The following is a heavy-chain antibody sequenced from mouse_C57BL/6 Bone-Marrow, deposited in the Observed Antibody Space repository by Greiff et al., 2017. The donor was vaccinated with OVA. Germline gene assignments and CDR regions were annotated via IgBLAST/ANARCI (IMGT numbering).Heavy chain of an antibody. CDR2: IDPENGDT. Sequence: VQLKQSGAELVRPGASVKLSCTASGFNIKDDYMHWVKQRPEQGLEWIGWIDPENGDTEYASKFQGKATIKADTSSNTAYLQLSSLTSEDTAVYYCTSYGNFDYWGQGTTLTVSS. J-gene: IGHJ2*01. D-gene: IGHD2-1*01. CDR3: TSYGNFDY. V-gene: IGHV14-4*01. CDR1: GFNIKDDY.